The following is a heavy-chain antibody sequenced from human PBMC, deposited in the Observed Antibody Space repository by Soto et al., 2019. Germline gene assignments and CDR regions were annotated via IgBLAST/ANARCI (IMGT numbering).Heavy chain of an antibody. J-gene: IGHJ4*02. CDR3: DRDRRHDYRSGYPDY. CDR2: IYYSGST. V-gene: IGHV4-30-4*01. CDR1: GGSISSGDYY. D-gene: IGHD3-3*01. Sequence: SSETLSLTCTVSGGSISSGDYYWSWIRQPPGKGLEWIGYIYYSGSTYYNPTLKSRVYISVDTSKNQFSLSLTSVTAADTAVYYCDRDRRHDYRSGYPDYWGQGTLVTVYS.